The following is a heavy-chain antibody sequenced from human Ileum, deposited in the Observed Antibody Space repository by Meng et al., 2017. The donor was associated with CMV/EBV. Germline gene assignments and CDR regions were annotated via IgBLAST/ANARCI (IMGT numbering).Heavy chain of an antibody. CDR2: IYWNDGK. V-gene: IGHV2-5*01. J-gene: IGHJ4*02. CDR3: ARLNDFRSGHLDYFDY. D-gene: IGHD3-3*01. Sequence: TLIKSTESRTRTCTSSGFALSTNAVAVGWLRQPPGKALEWLAVIYWNDGKRYRPSLKSRLTITKDTSKNQVVLTMTNMDPVDTATYYCARLNDFRSGHLDYFDYWGQGTLVTVSS. CDR1: GFALSTNAVA.